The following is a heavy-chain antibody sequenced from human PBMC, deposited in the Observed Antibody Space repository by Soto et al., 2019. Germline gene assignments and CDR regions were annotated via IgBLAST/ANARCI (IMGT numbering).Heavy chain of an antibody. Sequence: PSETLSLTCTVSGGSISGYYWSWLRQPPGKGLEWIGYIYNIGSTNYNPSLRSRVTMSIDTSKKQFSLKLTSVTAADTAVYYCGRNKISALLDYWGKGPLDTVSS. CDR1: GGSISGYY. CDR2: IYNIGST. CDR3: GRNKISALLDY. D-gene: IGHD1-26*01. V-gene: IGHV4-59*08. J-gene: IGHJ4*02.